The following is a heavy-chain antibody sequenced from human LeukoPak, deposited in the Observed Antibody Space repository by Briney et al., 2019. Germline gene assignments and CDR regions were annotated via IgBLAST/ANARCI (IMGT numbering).Heavy chain of an antibody. CDR2: IIPIFGTA. Sequence: SVKVSCKASGGTFSSYAISWVRQAPGQGLEWMGRIIPIFGTANYAQKFQGRVTITTDESTSTAYMELSSLRSEDTAVYYCARDYNPYSSSWVFDYWGQGTLVTVSS. V-gene: IGHV1-69*05. D-gene: IGHD6-13*01. CDR1: GGTFSSYA. J-gene: IGHJ4*02. CDR3: ARDYNPYSSSWVFDY.